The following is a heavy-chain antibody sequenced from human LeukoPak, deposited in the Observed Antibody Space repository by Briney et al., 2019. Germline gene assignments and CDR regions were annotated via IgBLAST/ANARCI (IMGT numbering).Heavy chain of an antibody. J-gene: IGHJ6*02. CDR3: ANGDIVVVPAAMNYYYYYGMDV. V-gene: IGHV3-30*18. CDR1: GFTLSSYG. Sequence: GGSLRLSCAASGFTLSSYGMHWVRQAPGKGLEWVEVISYDGSNKYYADSVKGRFTISRDNSKNTLYLQMNSLRAEDTAVYYCANGDIVVVPAAMNYYYYYGMDVWGQGTTVTVSS. CDR2: ISYDGSNK. D-gene: IGHD2-2*01.